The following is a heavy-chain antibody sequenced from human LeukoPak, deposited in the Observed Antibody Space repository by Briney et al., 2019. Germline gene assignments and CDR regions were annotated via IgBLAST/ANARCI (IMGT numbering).Heavy chain of an antibody. J-gene: IGHJ4*02. V-gene: IGHV3-7*01. CDR2: IKQDGSEK. D-gene: IGHD2-2*01. CDR3: ARDRGWSSSSTSYPDY. CDR1: GFTFSSYW. Sequence: PGGSLRLSCAASGFTFSSYWMSWVRQAPGKGLEWVANIKQDGSEKYYVDSVKGRFTISRDNAKNSLYLQMNSLRAEDTAVYYCARDRGWSSSSTSYPDYWGQGTLVTVSS.